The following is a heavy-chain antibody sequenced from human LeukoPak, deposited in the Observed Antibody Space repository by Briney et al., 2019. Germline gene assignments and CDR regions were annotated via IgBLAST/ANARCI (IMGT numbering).Heavy chain of an antibody. D-gene: IGHD1-14*01. CDR1: GDSVTNDFF. CDR3: ARWTSISREPGGFFDH. Sequence: SETLSLTCTVSGDSVTNDFFWGWVRQPPGKELEWIGSFCLGRDTYYRPSLKSRVTISVDTSKNQFSLNLNSVTAADTAVYYCARWTSISREPGGFFDHWGQGTLVAVSS. J-gene: IGHJ4*02. V-gene: IGHV4-38-2*02. CDR2: FCLGRDT.